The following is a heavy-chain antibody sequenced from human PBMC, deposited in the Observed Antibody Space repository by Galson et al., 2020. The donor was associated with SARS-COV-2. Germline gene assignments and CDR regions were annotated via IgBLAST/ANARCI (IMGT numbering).Heavy chain of an antibody. J-gene: IGHJ4*02. CDR1: GFTFSSYW. D-gene: IGHD1-26*01. CDR2: INSDGSST. Sequence: GGSLRLSCAASGFTFSSYWMHWVRQAPGKGLVWVSRINSDGSSTSYADSVKGRFTISRDNAKNTLYLQMNSLRAEDTAVYYCARGELRRGLGYWGQGTLVTVSS. V-gene: IGHV3-74*01. CDR3: ARGELRRGLGY.